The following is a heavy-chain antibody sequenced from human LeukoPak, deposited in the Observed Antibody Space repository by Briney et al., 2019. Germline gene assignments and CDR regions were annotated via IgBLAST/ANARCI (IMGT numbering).Heavy chain of an antibody. Sequence: ASVEVSCKASGYTFTSYGISWVRQAPGQGLEWMGWISAYNGNTNYAQKLQGRVTMTTDTSTSTAYMELRSLRSDDTAVYYCASGASPYYYYGMDVWGQGTTVTVSS. D-gene: IGHD4/OR15-4a*01. J-gene: IGHJ6*02. CDR3: ASGASPYYYYGMDV. CDR2: ISAYNGNT. V-gene: IGHV1-18*01. CDR1: GYTFTSYG.